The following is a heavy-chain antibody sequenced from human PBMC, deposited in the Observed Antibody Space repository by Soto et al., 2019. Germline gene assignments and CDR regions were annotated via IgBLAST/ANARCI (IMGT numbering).Heavy chain of an antibody. D-gene: IGHD4-17*01. CDR1: GFTFSNAW. Sequence: PGGSLRLSCAASGFTFSNAWMNWVRQAPGKGLEWVGRIKSKTDGGTTDYAAPVKGRFTISRDDSKNTLYLQMNSLKTEDTAVYYCTTGQPGASYYYYYGMDVWGQGTTVTVSS. CDR3: TTGQPGASYYYYYGMDV. V-gene: IGHV3-15*07. CDR2: IKSKTDGGTT. J-gene: IGHJ6*02.